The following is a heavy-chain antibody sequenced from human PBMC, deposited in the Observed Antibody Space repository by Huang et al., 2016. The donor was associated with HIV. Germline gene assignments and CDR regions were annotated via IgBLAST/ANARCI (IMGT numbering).Heavy chain of an antibody. CDR3: ARVRCSGGYCYGWFDT. J-gene: IGHJ5*02. V-gene: IGHV6-1*01. CDR2: TYNRCKVNN. CDR1: GDGVSSSSSA. D-gene: IGHD2-15*01. Sequence: QVQLQQSGPGLVRPSQTLSLTCAISGDGVSSSSSAWNGVRQSPSRGLEWLGMTYNRCKVNNDFAPSVRTRMTINPDTSKNQFSLRLNSVTPDDTAVYYCARVRCSGGYCYGWFDTWGQGILVTVSS.